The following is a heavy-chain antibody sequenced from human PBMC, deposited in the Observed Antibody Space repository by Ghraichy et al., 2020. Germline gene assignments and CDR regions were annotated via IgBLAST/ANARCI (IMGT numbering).Heavy chain of an antibody. CDR1: GYSISSGYY. V-gene: IGHV4-38-2*02. Sequence: SETLSLTCAVSGYSISSGYYWGWIRQPPGKGLEWIGSIYHSGSTYFNPSLKSRVTISVDTSKNQFSLKLSSVTAADTAVYYCARDVGSSGYYYVTEPFDYWGQGTLVTVSS. D-gene: IGHD3-22*01. CDR3: ARDVGSSGYYYVTEPFDY. CDR2: IYHSGST. J-gene: IGHJ4*02.